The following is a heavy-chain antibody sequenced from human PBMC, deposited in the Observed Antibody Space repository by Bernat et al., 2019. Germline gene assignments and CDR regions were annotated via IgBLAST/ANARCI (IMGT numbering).Heavy chain of an antibody. CDR3: AVNQKGNY. D-gene: IGHD1-14*01. CDR2: ISSSSRYI. J-gene: IGHJ4*02. V-gene: IGHV3-21*01. Sequence: EVQLVESGGGLVKPGGSLRLSCAASGFTFSSYSMNWVRQAPGKGLGWVSSISSSSRYINYAESGKGRFTISRDNAKNSLYLKMNSLRAEDTAVYYCAVNQKGNYWGQGTLVTVSS. CDR1: GFTFSSYS.